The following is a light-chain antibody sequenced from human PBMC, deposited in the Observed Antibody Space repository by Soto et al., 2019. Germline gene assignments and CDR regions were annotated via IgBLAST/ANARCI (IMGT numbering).Light chain of an antibody. V-gene: IGLV1-40*01. J-gene: IGLJ2*01. CDR2: GNS. CDR1: NSNIGAGYD. Sequence: QSVLTQPPSVSGAPGQRVTISCTGSNSNIGAGYDVHWYQQLPGTAPKLLIFGNSNRPSGVPDQFSGSKSGTSASLAITGLQAEDEADYYCQSYDSSLSVVFGGGTKLTVL. CDR3: QSYDSSLSVV.